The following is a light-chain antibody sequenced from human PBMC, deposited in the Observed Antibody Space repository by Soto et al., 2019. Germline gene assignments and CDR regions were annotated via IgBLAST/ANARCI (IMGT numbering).Light chain of an antibody. CDR2: EVS. CDR1: SSDVGGYNY. Sequence: QSALTQPASVSGSPGQSITTSCTGTSSDVGGYNYVSWYQQHPGQAPRLMIYEVSNRPSGVSNRFSGSKSGNTASLTISGLQAEDEADYYCSSYTTTNTYVFGTGTKVTVL. V-gene: IGLV2-14*01. CDR3: SSYTTTNTYV. J-gene: IGLJ1*01.